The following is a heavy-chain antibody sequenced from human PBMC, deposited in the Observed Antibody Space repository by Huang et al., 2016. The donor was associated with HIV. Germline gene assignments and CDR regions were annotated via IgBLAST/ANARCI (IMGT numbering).Heavy chain of an antibody. CDR2: ISTGRSYI. CDR3: ARDFSVTPNYGMDV. J-gene: IGHJ6*02. Sequence: EEQLVESGGNLVKPGGSLRLSCAAPGFTFSKYTMNWVRQAPGKGLEWVSSISTGRSYIDYTDSVKGRFTISRDNAKNSLSLQMNSLRVEDTAVYYCARDFSVTPNYGMDVWGQGTTVTVSS. D-gene: IGHD2-21*02. CDR1: GFTFSKYT. V-gene: IGHV3-21*01.